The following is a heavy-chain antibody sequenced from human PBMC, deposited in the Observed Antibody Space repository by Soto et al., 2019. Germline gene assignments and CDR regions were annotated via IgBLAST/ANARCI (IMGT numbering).Heavy chain of an antibody. D-gene: IGHD2-21*01. J-gene: IGHJ4*02. CDR1: GGSITTSGSS. V-gene: IGHV4-30-2*01. CDR3: ATYSAYAKYYFDY. Sequence: SETLSLTCAVSGGSITTSGSSWSWVRQPPGKGLEWIGYIYPSGTIFYNPSLNSRVTISLDTSSNQFSLRLNSVTAADTAVYYCATYSAYAKYYFDYWGLGALVTVSS. CDR2: IYPSGTI.